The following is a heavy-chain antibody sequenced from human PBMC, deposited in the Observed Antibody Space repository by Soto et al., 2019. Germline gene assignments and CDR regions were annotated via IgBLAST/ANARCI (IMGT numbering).Heavy chain of an antibody. Sequence: GGSLRLSCAASGFTFSTYSMNWVRQAPGRGLEWVSSIDGSSTYLYHADSVKGRFTVSRDNAENSLFLQMNSLRAEDTAVYYCARAGDRTTQFDYWSQGVLVTVSS. CDR3: ARAGDRTTQFDY. CDR1: GFTFSTYS. D-gene: IGHD1-7*01. CDR2: IDGSSTYL. J-gene: IGHJ4*02. V-gene: IGHV3-21*01.